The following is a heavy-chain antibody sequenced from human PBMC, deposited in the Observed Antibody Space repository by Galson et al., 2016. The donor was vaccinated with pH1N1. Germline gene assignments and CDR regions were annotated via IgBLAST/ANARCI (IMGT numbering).Heavy chain of an antibody. J-gene: IGHJ6*02. CDR3: ARVNHYYYYGMDV. V-gene: IGHV3-48*01. CDR2: ISSSSSTI. CDR1: GFTFSSYS. Sequence: SLRLSCAASGFTFSSYSMNWVRQAPGKGLEWVSYISSSSSTIYYAASVKGRFTISRDNAKNSLYLQMNSLRAEDTAVYYCARVNHYYYYGMDVWGQGTTVTASS. D-gene: IGHD1-14*01.